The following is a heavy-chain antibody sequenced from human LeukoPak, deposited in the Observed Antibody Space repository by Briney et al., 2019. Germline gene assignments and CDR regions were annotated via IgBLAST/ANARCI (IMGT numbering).Heavy chain of an antibody. CDR3: ARGPSPDYGDYDFFCY. CDR2: INPNSGDT. J-gene: IGHJ4*02. D-gene: IGHD4-17*01. Sequence: ASVKVSCKASGYIFTGYYMHWVRQAPGQGLEWMGWINPNSGDTNFAQKFQGRVTMTTDTSTSTAYMELRSLRSDDTAVYYCARGPSPDYGDYDFFCYWGQGTLVTVSS. V-gene: IGHV1-2*02. CDR1: GYIFTGYY.